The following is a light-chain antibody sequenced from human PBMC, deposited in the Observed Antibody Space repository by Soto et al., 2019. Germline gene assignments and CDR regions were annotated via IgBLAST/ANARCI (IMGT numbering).Light chain of an antibody. CDR3: LLYYGGAQLV. V-gene: IGLV7-43*01. Sequence: QTVVTQEPSLTVSPGGTVTLTCASSTGAVTSGCYPKWFQQKPGQAPRALSYSTSNKHSWTPARLSGSLLGGKAALTLSGVQPEDEAEYYCLLYYGGAQLVFGGGTKLTVL. CDR2: STS. CDR1: TGAVTSGCY. J-gene: IGLJ2*01.